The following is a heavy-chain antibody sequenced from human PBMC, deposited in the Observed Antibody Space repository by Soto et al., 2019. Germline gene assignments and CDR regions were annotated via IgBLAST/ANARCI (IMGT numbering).Heavy chain of an antibody. J-gene: IGHJ4*02. Sequence: GGSLRLSCAASGFTFSSYAMSWVRQAPGKGLEWVSAISGSGGSTYYADSVKGRFTISRDNSKNTLYLQMNSLRAEDTAVYYCFYYSHDYPKYYFYYWGQGTLVTVSA. CDR3: FYYSHDYPKYYFYY. CDR2: ISGSGGST. D-gene: IGHD3-10*01. V-gene: IGHV3-23*01. CDR1: GFTFSSYA.